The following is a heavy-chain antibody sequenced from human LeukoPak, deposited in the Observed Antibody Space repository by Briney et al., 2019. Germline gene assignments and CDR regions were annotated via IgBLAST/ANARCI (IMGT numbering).Heavy chain of an antibody. Sequence: PGRSLRLSCAASGFTFDDYAMHWVRQAPGKGLEWVSGISWNSGSIGYADSVKGRFTISRDNAKNSLYLQMNSLRAEDTALYYCAKGRGPLLDRRAFDIWGQGTMVTVSS. J-gene: IGHJ3*02. CDR3: AKGRGPLLDRRAFDI. CDR1: GFTFDDYA. CDR2: ISWNSGSI. V-gene: IGHV3-9*01. D-gene: IGHD3-10*01.